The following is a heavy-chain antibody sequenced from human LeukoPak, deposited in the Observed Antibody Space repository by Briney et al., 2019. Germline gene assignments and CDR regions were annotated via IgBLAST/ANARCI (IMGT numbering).Heavy chain of an antibody. D-gene: IGHD2-2*01. Sequence: PGGSLRLSCATSGFIFNNYGMHWVRQAPGKGLEWVAFIRYDGSNKYYADSVKGRFTISRDNSKNTLYLQMNSLRAEDTAVYYCAKDSGFYCSSTSCSDPDYWGQGTLVTVSS. J-gene: IGHJ4*02. CDR3: AKDSGFYCSSTSCSDPDY. CDR2: IRYDGSNK. V-gene: IGHV3-30*02. CDR1: GFIFNNYG.